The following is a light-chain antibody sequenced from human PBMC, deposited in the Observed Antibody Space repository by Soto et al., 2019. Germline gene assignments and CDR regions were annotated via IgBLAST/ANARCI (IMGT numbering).Light chain of an antibody. CDR1: SSNIGAGYD. Sequence: QSVLTQPPSVSGAPGQKITISCTGSSSNIGAGYDVHWYRQFPGAAPKLLISGDKHRPSGLPDRFSGSKSGTSASLAITGLKDEGEAEYYCQSYDSSLSRFFGTGTKAAVL. V-gene: IGLV1-40*01. J-gene: IGLJ1*01. CDR3: QSYDSSLSRF. CDR2: GDK.